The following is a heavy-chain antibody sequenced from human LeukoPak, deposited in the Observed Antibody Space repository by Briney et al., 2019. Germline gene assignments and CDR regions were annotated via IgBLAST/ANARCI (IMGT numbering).Heavy chain of an antibody. J-gene: IGHJ3*02. D-gene: IGHD4-23*01. CDR3: AGDYEGNLAFDI. Sequence: GGSLRLSCAASGFSFSNCSMNWVRQAPGKGLEWVSSISSSSTYIYYADSLEGRFTISRDNARNSLYLQMNSLRAEDTAVYYCAGDYEGNLAFDIWGQGTMVTVSS. CDR2: ISSSSTYI. CDR1: GFSFSNCS. V-gene: IGHV3-21*01.